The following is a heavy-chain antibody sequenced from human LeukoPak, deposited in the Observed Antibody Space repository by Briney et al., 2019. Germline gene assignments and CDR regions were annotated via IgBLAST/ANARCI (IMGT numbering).Heavy chain of an antibody. CDR1: GYTFTSYY. J-gene: IGHJ4*02. CDR2: INPSGGST. V-gene: IGHV1-46*01. CDR3: ARGGRYYYGSGTLDY. Sequence: GASVKVSCKASGYTFTSYYMHWVRQAPGQGLEWMGIINPSGGSTSCAQKFQGRVTMTRDTSTSTVYMELSSLRSEDTAVYYCARGGRYYYGSGTLDYWGQGTLVTVSS. D-gene: IGHD3-10*01.